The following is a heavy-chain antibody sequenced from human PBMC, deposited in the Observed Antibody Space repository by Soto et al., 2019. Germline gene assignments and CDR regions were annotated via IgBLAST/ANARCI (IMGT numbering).Heavy chain of an antibody. CDR1: GGTFSSYA. V-gene: IGHV1-69*13. CDR2: IIPIFGTA. J-gene: IGHJ4*02. CDR3: ARAGRWLQLPGY. Sequence: SVKVSCKASGGTFSSYAISWVRQAPGQGLEWMGGIIPIFGTANYAQKFQGRVTITADESTSTAYMELSSLRSEDTAVYYCARAGRWLQLPGYWRQGTLVTVSS. D-gene: IGHD5-12*01.